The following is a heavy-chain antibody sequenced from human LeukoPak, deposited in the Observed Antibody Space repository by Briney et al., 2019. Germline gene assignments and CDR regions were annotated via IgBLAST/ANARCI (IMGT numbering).Heavy chain of an antibody. D-gene: IGHD3-10*01. V-gene: IGHV4-34*01. CDR3: ASRITVGASVDY. CDR2: INHSGST. J-gene: IGHJ4*02. CDR1: GGSFSGYY. Sequence: SETLSLTCAVYGGSFSGYYWSWIRQPPGKGLEGIGEINHSGSTNYNPSLKSRVTVSVDTSKNQFSLKLSSVTAADTAVYFCASRITVGASVDYWGQGTLVTVSS.